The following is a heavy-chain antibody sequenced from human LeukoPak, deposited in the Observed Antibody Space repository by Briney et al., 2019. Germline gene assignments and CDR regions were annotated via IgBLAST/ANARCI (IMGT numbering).Heavy chain of an antibody. Sequence: ETLSLTCTVSGGSLNSYYWSWIRQPPGKGLEWIGYIYYSGSTNYNPSLTSRVTISVATSKTQFSLKLSSVTAADTAVYYCAGRRRYCSSTSCYNGWFDPWGQGTLVTVSS. CDR2: IYYSGST. CDR3: AGRRRYCSSTSCYNGWFDP. CDR1: GGSLNSYY. D-gene: IGHD2-2*02. V-gene: IGHV4-59*01. J-gene: IGHJ5*02.